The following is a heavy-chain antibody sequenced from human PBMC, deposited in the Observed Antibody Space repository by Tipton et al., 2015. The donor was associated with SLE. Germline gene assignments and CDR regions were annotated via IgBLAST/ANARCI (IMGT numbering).Heavy chain of an antibody. V-gene: IGHV4-59*01. CDR1: GGSINNYY. D-gene: IGHD1-1*01. J-gene: IGHJ4*02. Sequence: TLSLTCTVSGGSINNYYWTWIRQPPGKGLEWIGYISYSGSTNYNPSLKSRLTISVDTSKNQFSLRLNSVTAADTAVYYCARVGRHDLFDYWGQGTLVTVSS. CDR3: ARVGRHDLFDY. CDR2: ISYSGST.